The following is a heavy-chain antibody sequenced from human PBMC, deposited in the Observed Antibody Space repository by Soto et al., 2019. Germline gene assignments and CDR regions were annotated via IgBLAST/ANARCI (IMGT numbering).Heavy chain of an antibody. Sequence: QVQLVQSGAEVKKPGASVKVSCKASGYTFTTYGISWVRQAPGQGLEWMGWISVYNGNTNYAQTFQDRVTMTTDTSTTTVYMELRSLRSDDTAVYYCARDRSTSDVWGQGTTVTVSS. J-gene: IGHJ6*02. V-gene: IGHV1-18*01. CDR3: ARDRSTSDV. CDR1: GYTFTTYG. CDR2: ISVYNGNT. D-gene: IGHD2-2*01.